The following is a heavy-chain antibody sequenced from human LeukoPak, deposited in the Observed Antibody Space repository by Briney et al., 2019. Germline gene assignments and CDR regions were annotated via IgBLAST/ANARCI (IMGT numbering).Heavy chain of an antibody. V-gene: IGHV3-23*01. D-gene: IGHD3-22*01. CDR2: ISGSGGSA. J-gene: IGHJ4*02. CDR1: GFTFSSYA. Sequence: GGSLRLSCAASGFTFSSYAMSWVRQAPGKGLEWVSAISGSGGSAYYADSVKGRFTISRDNSKNTLYLQMNSLRAEDTAVYYCTYYDSSGTKAFDYWGQGTLVTVSS. CDR3: TYYDSSGTKAFDY.